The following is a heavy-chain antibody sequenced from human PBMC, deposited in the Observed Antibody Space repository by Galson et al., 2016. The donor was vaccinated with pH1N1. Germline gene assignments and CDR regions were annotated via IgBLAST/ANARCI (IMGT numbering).Heavy chain of an antibody. Sequence: SLRLSCAASGFTFDDYAMYWVRQAPGKGLEWVSGISWNSGSIGYADSVKGRFTISRDNAKYSLYLQMNSLRAEDTALYYCAKVSGYSYGPFDYWGQGTLVTVSS. CDR3: AKVSGYSYGPFDY. V-gene: IGHV3-9*01. J-gene: IGHJ4*02. CDR1: GFTFDDYA. D-gene: IGHD5-18*01. CDR2: ISWNSGSI.